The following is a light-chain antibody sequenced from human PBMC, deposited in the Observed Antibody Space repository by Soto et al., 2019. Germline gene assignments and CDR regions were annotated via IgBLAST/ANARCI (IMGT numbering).Light chain of an antibody. Sequence: EIVLTQSPGSLSLSPGQRATLSCRASQSVDTTFFAWYQKKPGQDPRVLIYGASKRATGIPDRFSGSGSGTDFTLIISRLEPEDFAVYYCQQYMSSVTFGQGTKVEIK. CDR2: GAS. CDR3: QQYMSSVT. J-gene: IGKJ1*01. CDR1: QSVDTTF. V-gene: IGKV3-20*01.